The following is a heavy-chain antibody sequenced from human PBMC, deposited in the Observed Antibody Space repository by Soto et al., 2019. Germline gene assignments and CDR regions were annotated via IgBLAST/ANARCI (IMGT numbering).Heavy chain of an antibody. D-gene: IGHD6-13*01. Sequence: ASVKVSCKASGYTFTGYYMHWVRQAPGQGLEWMGWINPNSGGTNYAQKFQGWVTMTRDTSISTAYMELSRLRSDDTAVYYCARGGTSSWHPWVRYYYFGMDVWGQATTVTVSS. CDR3: ARGGTSSWHPWVRYYYFGMDV. CDR2: INPNSGGT. CDR1: GYTFTGYY. J-gene: IGHJ6*02. V-gene: IGHV1-2*04.